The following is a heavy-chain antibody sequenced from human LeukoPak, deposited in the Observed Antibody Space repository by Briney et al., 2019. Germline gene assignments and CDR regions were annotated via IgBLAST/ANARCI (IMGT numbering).Heavy chain of an antibody. D-gene: IGHD3-10*01. CDR2: ISTSGST. CDR1: GGSISDSSYY. J-gene: IGHJ5*02. CDR3: AREYGSGSEFDP. V-gene: IGHV4-39*07. Sequence: SETLSLTCTVSGGSISDSSYYWGWIRQPPGKGLEWIGRISTSGSTNYNPSLKSRVTMSVDTSKNQFSLKLSSVTAADTAVYYCAREYGSGSEFDPWGQGTLVTVSS.